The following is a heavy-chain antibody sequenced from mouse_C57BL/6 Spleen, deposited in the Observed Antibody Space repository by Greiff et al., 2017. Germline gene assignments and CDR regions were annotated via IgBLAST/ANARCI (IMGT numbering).Heavy chain of an antibody. CDR2: INYDGSST. D-gene: IGHD2-1*01. J-gene: IGHJ2*01. Sequence: EVKLMESEGGLVQPGSSMKLSCTASGFTFSDYYMAWVRQVPEKGLECVANINYDGSSTYYLDSLKSRFIISRDNAKNILYLQMSSLKSEDTATYYCARDQGGYYGNLDYWGQGTTLTVSS. CDR3: ARDQGGYYGNLDY. V-gene: IGHV5-16*01. CDR1: GFTFSDYY.